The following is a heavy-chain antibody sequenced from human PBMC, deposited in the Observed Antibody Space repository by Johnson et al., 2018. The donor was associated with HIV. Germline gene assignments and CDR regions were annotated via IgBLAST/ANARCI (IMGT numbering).Heavy chain of an antibody. CDR2: ISSNRGST. J-gene: IGHJ3*02. CDR1: GFTFSSYA. V-gene: IGHV3-64*04. CDR3: AKNGARGDAFDI. D-gene: IGHD2-8*01. Sequence: QVQLVESGGGLVQPGGSLRLSCAASGFTFSSYAMHWVRQAPGKGLEYVSAISSNRGSTYYADSVKGRFTISRDNSKNTLYLQMNSLRAEDTAVYYCAKNGARGDAFDIWGQGTVVTVSS.